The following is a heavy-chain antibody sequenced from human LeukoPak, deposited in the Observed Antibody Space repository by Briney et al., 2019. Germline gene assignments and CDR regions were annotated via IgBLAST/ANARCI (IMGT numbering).Heavy chain of an antibody. Sequence: SETLSLICTVSGYSISSGYYWGWIRQPPGKGLEWIGSIYHSGSTYYNPSLKSRVTISVDTSKNQFSLKLSSVTAADTAVYYCARDRESSSYFDYWGQGTLVTVSS. CDR1: GYSISSGYY. CDR3: ARDRESSSYFDY. J-gene: IGHJ4*02. CDR2: IYHSGST. D-gene: IGHD2/OR15-2a*01. V-gene: IGHV4-38-2*02.